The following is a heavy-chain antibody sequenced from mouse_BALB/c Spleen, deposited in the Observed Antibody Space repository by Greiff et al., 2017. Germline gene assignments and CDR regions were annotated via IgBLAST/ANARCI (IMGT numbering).Heavy chain of an antibody. CDR1: GYTLTSYV. CDR3: ARGEDPTAWFAY. V-gene: IGHV1-14*01. CDR2: INPYNDGT. Sequence: EVKLMESGPELVKPGASVKMSCKASGYTLTSYVMHWVKQKPGQGLEWIGYINPYNDGTKYNEKFKGKATLTSDKSSSTAYMELSSLTSEDSAVYYCARGEDPTAWFAYWGQGTLVTVSA. J-gene: IGHJ3*01.